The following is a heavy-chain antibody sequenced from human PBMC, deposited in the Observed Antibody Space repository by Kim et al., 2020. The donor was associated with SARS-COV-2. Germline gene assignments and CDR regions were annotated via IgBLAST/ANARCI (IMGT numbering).Heavy chain of an antibody. D-gene: IGHD6-19*01. J-gene: IGHJ3*02. Sequence: DPRKGRFTISRDNSKTTLYLQMNSLRAEDTAVYYCAKGSSSGWNDAFDIWGQGTMVTVSS. V-gene: IGHV3-23*01. CDR3: AKGSSSGWNDAFDI.